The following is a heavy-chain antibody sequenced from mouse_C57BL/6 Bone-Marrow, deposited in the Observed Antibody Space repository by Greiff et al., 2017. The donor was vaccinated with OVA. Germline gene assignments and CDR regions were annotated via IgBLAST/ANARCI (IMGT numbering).Heavy chain of an antibody. CDR3: ARGIYYYGSSYVWFAY. D-gene: IGHD1-1*01. CDR1: GYTFTSYW. CDR2: INPSNGGT. V-gene: IGHV1-53*01. J-gene: IGHJ3*01. Sequence: QVQLKQPGTELVKPGASVKLSCKASGYTFTSYWMHWVKQRPGQGLEWIGNINPSNGGTNYNEKFKSKATLTVDKSSSTAYMQLSSLTSEDSAVYYCARGIYYYGSSYVWFAYWGQGTLVTVSA.